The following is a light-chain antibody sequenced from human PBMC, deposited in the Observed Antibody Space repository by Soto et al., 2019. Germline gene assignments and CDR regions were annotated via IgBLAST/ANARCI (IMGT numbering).Light chain of an antibody. CDR2: EVN. J-gene: IGLJ2*01. CDR1: SSDVGAYNF. Sequence: QSALTQPPSASGSPGQSVTISCTGASSDVGAYNFISWYQQHPGKAPKLIIYEVNKRPSGVPDRFSGSKSGKTASLTVSGLQADDEDTYHCSSYAGSNNVLFGGGTQLTVL. V-gene: IGLV2-8*01. CDR3: SSYAGSNNVL.